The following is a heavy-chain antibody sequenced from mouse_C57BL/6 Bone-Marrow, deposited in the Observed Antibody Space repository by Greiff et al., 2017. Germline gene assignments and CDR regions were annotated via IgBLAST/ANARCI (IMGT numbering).Heavy chain of an antibody. Sequence: EVQLVESGEGLVKPGGSLKLSCAASGFTFSSYAMSWVRQTPEKRLEWVAYISSGGDYIYYADTVKGRFTISRDHARNTLYLQMSSLKSEDTAMYYCTRFRIYYYGSSYAYYAMDYWGQGTSVTVSS. V-gene: IGHV5-9-1*02. CDR1: GFTFSSYA. CDR2: ISSGGDYI. J-gene: IGHJ4*01. D-gene: IGHD1-1*01. CDR3: TRFRIYYYGSSYAYYAMDY.